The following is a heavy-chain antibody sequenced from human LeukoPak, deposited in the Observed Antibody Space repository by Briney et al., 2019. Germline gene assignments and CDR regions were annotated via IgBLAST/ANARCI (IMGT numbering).Heavy chain of an antibody. J-gene: IGHJ6*03. CDR2: IKQDGSKK. D-gene: IGHD2-2*01. CDR1: GFTFSRYW. Sequence: GGSLRLSCAASGFTFSRYWMSWVRQAPGKGLEWVANIKQDGSKKYYVDSVKGRFTISRDNAKNSLYVQMNSLRAEDTAVYYCARGGAGCISTSCFLSYNTYDYFYFYMDVWGKGTTVTVSS. V-gene: IGHV3-7*01. CDR3: ARGGAGCISTSCFLSYNTYDYFYFYMDV.